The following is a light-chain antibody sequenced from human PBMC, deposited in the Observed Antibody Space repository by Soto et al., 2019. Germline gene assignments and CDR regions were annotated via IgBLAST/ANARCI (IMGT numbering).Light chain of an antibody. J-gene: IGLJ3*02. V-gene: IGLV2-14*01. CDR2: EVT. Sequence: QSVLTQPASVSGSPGQSITISCTGTSRDVGADNYVSWYQQHPGKAPKLMIFEVTNRPSGVSNRFSGSKSGNTASLTISGLQAEDEADYYCSSSTSSNTLVFGGGTQLTVL. CDR3: SSSTSSNTLV. CDR1: SRDVGADNY.